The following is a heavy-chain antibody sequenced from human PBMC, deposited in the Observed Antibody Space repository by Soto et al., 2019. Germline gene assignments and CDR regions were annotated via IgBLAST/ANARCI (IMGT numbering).Heavy chain of an antibody. J-gene: IGHJ5*02. CDR3: ARGGIEGVTWNWFDT. Sequence: EVQLVESGGGLVQPGGSLRLSRTASGFTFSSHDMHWVRQVTGKGLEWVSGIESDGDAKYLASVKGRFSISRENAKNSLHLQMNSLRAEDTAVYYCARGGIEGVTWNWFDTWGQGTLVTVSS. D-gene: IGHD3-16*01. CDR1: GFTFSSHD. V-gene: IGHV3-13*01. CDR2: IESDGDA.